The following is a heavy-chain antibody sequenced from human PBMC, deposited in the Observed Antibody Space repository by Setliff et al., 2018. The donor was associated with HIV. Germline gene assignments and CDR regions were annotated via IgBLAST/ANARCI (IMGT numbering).Heavy chain of an antibody. CDR1: GGSISSGGYY. D-gene: IGHD6-13*01. J-gene: IGHJ4*02. CDR3: ARGSHGTSWTDY. V-gene: IGHV4-31*03. Sequence: SETLSLTCTVSGGSISSGGYYWSWIRQHPGKGLEWFGYIYHSGITYYNPSLKSRVTISVDTSKNQFSLKLTSVTAADTAVYYCARGSHGTSWTDYWGQGTLVTVSS. CDR2: IYHSGIT.